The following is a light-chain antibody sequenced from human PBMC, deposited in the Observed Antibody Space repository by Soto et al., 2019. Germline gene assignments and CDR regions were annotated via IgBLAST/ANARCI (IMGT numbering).Light chain of an antibody. CDR2: EVT. CDR1: SNDVGRYNY. CDR3: SSYAASNNYV. J-gene: IGLJ1*01. V-gene: IGLV2-8*01. Sequence: QSALTQPPSASGSPGQSVSVSCTGSSNDVGRYNYVSWYQQHPGKAPKLIIYEVTKRPSGVPDRFSGSKSGNTASLTVSGLQAEDEADYYCSSYAASNNYVFGTGTQLTVL.